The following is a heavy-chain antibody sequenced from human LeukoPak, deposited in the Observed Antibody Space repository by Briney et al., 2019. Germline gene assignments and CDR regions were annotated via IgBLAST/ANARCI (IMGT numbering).Heavy chain of an antibody. CDR1: GGSISGDY. D-gene: IGHD2-15*01. V-gene: IGHV4-4*07. Sequence: SETLSLTCTVSGGSISGDYWSWIRQPAGTGLEWIGRIYTSGSTIYNPSLKSRVTISVDTSKNQFSLKLSSVTAADTAVYYCATRVVVVAAHFDYWGQGTLVTVSS. J-gene: IGHJ4*02. CDR2: IYTSGST. CDR3: ATRVVVVAAHFDY.